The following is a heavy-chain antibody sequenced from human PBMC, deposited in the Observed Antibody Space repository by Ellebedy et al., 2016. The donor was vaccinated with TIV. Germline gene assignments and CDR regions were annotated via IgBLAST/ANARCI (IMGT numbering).Heavy chain of an antibody. J-gene: IGHJ4*02. CDR2: IYPDDSDA. Sequence: GGSLRLXCQPSGYTFTKHWIAWVRQKPGKGLEWMGFIYPDDSDARYNPSFQGQVTISSDKSINTAYLQWSGLKASDTAMYYCARLRDALADEIDYWGQGTLVTVSS. CDR1: GYTFTKHW. CDR3: ARLRDALADEIDY. V-gene: IGHV5-51*01. D-gene: IGHD6-19*01.